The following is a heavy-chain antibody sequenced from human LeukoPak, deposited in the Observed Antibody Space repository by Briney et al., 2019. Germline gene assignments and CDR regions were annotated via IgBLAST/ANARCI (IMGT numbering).Heavy chain of an antibody. D-gene: IGHD3-22*01. Sequence: ASVKVSCKASGYTFTGYYMHWVRQAPGQGLEWMGWINPNSGGTNYAQKFQGWVTMTRDTSISTAYMELSRLRSDDTAVYYCARSSTSYYDSSGYSNWFDPWGQGTLVTVSS. CDR1: GYTFTGYY. CDR3: ARSSTSYYDSSGYSNWFDP. V-gene: IGHV1-2*04. J-gene: IGHJ5*02. CDR2: INPNSGGT.